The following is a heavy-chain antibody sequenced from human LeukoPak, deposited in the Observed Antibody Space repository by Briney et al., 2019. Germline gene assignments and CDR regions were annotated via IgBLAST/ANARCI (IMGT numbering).Heavy chain of an antibody. V-gene: IGHV4-59*01. Sequence: SETLSLTCTVSGGSISSYYWSWIRQRPGKGLEWIGYIYYSGSTNYNPSLKSRVTISVDTSKNQFSLKLSSVTAADTAVYYCARVAAARLWYYDSSGSDYFDYWGQGTLVTVSS. D-gene: IGHD3-22*01. J-gene: IGHJ4*02. CDR1: GGSISSYY. CDR3: ARVAAARLWYYDSSGSDYFDY. CDR2: IYYSGST.